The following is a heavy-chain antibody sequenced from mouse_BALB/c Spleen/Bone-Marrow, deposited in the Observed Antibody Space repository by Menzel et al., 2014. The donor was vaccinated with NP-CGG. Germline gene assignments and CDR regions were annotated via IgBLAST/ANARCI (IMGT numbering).Heavy chain of an antibody. J-gene: IGHJ2*01. V-gene: IGHV3-5*02. CDR2: IYYSGTI. D-gene: IGHD2-1*01. Sequence: EVKVEESGPGLVKPSQTVSLTCTVTGISITTGNYRWSWIRQFPGNKLEWIGCIYYSGTITYDPSLTSRTTITRDTSXNQFFLEMNSLTAEDTATYYCARFYGNYFDYWGQGTTLTVSS. CDR1: GISITTGNYR. CDR3: ARFYGNYFDY.